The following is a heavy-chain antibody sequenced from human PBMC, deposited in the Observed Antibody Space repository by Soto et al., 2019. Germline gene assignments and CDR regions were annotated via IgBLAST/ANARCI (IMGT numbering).Heavy chain of an antibody. CDR1: GYTFTSYG. CDR2: ISPYNGNT. J-gene: IGHJ4*02. D-gene: IGHD3-9*01. CDR3: AREKGYFDWLLETPIDY. Sequence: ASVKVSCKASGYTFTSYGISWVRQAPGQGLEWMGWISPYNGNTNYAQKLQGRVTMTTDTSTSTAYMELRSLRSDDTAVYYCAREKGYFDWLLETPIDYWGQGTLVPVSP. V-gene: IGHV1-18*01.